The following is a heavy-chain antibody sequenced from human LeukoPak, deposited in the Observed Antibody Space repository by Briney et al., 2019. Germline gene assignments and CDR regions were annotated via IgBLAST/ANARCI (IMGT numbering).Heavy chain of an antibody. D-gene: IGHD2/OR15-2a*01. CDR1: GGSFSGYY. Sequence: SETLSLTCAVYGGSFSGYYWSWIRQPPGKGLEWIGEINHSGSTNYNPSLKSRVTISVDTSKNQFSLKLSSVTAADTAMYYCARGPMSEYYYFDYWGQGTLVTVSS. CDR2: INHSGST. V-gene: IGHV4-34*01. J-gene: IGHJ4*02. CDR3: ARGPMSEYYYFDY.